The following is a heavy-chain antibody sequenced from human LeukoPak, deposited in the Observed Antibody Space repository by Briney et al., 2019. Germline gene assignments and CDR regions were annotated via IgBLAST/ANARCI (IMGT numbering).Heavy chain of an antibody. CDR2: IYTSGST. J-gene: IGHJ6*03. CDR1: GGSISSYY. D-gene: IGHD3-22*01. V-gene: IGHV4-4*07. Sequence: SETLSLTCTVSGGSISSYYWSWIRQPAGKGLEWIGRIYTSGSTNYNPSLKSRVTMSVDTSKNQFSLKLSSVTAADTAVYYCARVEEDGGYNYYMDVWGKGTTVTVSS. CDR3: ARVEEDGGYNYYMDV.